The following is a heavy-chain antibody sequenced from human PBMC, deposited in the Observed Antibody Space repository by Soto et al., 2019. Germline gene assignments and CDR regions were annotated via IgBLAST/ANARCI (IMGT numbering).Heavy chain of an antibody. CDR1: GYSFTNYW. CDR2: IYPDDSDT. Sequence: GESLKISCNGSGYSFTNYWICWVRQMPGKGLEWMGIIYPDDSDTRYNPSFQGQVTISADKSISTAYLQWSSLKASDTAMYYCAIGGDWFFFDIWAQGTMVTVSS. CDR3: AIGGDWFFFDI. V-gene: IGHV5-51*01. J-gene: IGHJ3*02. D-gene: IGHD2-21*02.